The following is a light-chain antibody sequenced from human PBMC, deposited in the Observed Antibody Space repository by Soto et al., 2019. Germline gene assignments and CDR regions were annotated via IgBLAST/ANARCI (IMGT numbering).Light chain of an antibody. J-gene: IGLJ1*01. CDR1: SSDVGGYNY. CDR3: SSYAGSNNFV. V-gene: IGLV2-8*01. CDR2: EVS. Sequence: QSALTQPPSASGPPGQSVTISCTGTSSDVGGYNYVSWYRQHPGKAPKLMIYEVSKRPSGVPDRFSGSKSGNTASLTVSGLQAEDEADYYCSSYAGSNNFVFGTGTKLTVL.